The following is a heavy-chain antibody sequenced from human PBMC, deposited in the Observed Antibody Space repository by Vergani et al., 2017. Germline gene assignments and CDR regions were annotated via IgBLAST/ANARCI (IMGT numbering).Heavy chain of an antibody. D-gene: IGHD3-9*01. Sequence: QVQLVESGGGLVKPGGSLRLSCAASGFTFSDYYMSWIRQAPGKGLEWVSYISSSGSTIYYADSVKGRFTISRDNSKNTLYLQMNSLRAEDTAVYYCAKVLRYFEKRVDYWGQGTLVTVSS. J-gene: IGHJ4*02. CDR3: AKVLRYFEKRVDY. V-gene: IGHV3-11*01. CDR1: GFTFSDYY. CDR2: ISSSGSTI.